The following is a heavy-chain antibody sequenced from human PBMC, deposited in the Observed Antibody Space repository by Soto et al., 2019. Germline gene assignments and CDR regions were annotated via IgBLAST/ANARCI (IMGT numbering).Heavy chain of an antibody. Sequence: GGSLRLSCAASGFTFSSYAMHWVRQAPGKGLEWVAVISYDGSNKYYADSVKGRFTISRDNSKNTLYLQMNSLRAEDTAVYYCARGSGMIVVDMPFDYWGQGTLVTVSS. D-gene: IGHD3-22*01. J-gene: IGHJ4*02. V-gene: IGHV3-30-3*01. CDR1: GFTFSSYA. CDR3: ARGSGMIVVDMPFDY. CDR2: ISYDGSNK.